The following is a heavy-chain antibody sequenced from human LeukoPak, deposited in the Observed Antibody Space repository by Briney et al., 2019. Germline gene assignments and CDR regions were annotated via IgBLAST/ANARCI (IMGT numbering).Heavy chain of an antibody. J-gene: IGHJ4*02. D-gene: IGHD3-10*01. CDR3: VQEGSGSYYNRADY. Sequence: PGGSLRLSCAASGFTFSSYGMHWVRQAPGKGLVWVSRINSDGSSTSYADSVKGRFTISRDNAKNTLYLQMNSLRAEDTAVYYCVQEGSGSYYNRADYWGQGTLVTVSS. CDR2: INSDGSST. V-gene: IGHV3-74*01. CDR1: GFTFSSYG.